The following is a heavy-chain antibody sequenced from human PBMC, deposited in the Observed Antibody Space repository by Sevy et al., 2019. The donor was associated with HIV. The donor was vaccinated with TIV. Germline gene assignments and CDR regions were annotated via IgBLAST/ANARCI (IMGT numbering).Heavy chain of an antibody. CDR2: IKSKIEGETT. Sequence: GGSLRLSCAVSGFTFNNAWMNWVRQAPGTGLQWVGLIKSKIEGETTDYAAPVKGRFTISRGDSKNTLYLQMNSLKIEDTAGYYCATAPGYYDSAPFDYWGPGTLVTVSS. CDR3: ATAPGYYDSAPFDY. J-gene: IGHJ4*02. V-gene: IGHV3-15*01. D-gene: IGHD3-22*01. CDR1: GFTFNNAW.